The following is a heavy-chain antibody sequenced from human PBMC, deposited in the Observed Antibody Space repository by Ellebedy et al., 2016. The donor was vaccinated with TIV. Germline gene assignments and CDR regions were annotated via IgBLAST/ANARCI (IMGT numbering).Heavy chain of an antibody. CDR2: INHSGST. V-gene: IGHV4-34*01. Sequence: SETLSLXXAVYGGSFSGYYWSWIRQPPGKGLEWIGEINHSGSTNYNPSLKSRVTISVDTSKNQFSLKLSSVTAADTAVYYCARRGTAMGWYFDLWGRGTLVTVSS. D-gene: IGHD5-18*01. CDR3: ARRGTAMGWYFDL. J-gene: IGHJ2*01. CDR1: GGSFSGYY.